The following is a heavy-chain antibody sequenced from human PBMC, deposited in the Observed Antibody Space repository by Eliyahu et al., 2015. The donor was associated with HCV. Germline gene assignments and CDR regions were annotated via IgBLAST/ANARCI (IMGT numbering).Heavy chain of an antibody. Sequence: QVQLQESGPGLVKPSETLSRTCTVPGGSXXTYSWSWIRQPPGKGLEWIGYIHYSGSTNYNPSLKSRVTISVDTSKNQFSLNLTSVTAADTAVYYCASGGGGIAVAGTGGWFDPWGQGTLVTVSS. D-gene: IGHD6-19*01. CDR3: ASGGGGIAVAGTGGWFDP. J-gene: IGHJ5*02. CDR2: IHYSGST. CDR1: GGSXXTYS. V-gene: IGHV4-59*01.